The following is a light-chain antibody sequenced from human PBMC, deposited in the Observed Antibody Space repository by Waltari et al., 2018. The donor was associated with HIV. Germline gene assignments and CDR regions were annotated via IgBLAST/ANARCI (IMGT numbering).Light chain of an antibody. V-gene: IGLV2-8*01. CDR2: EVL. CDR1: SSDIGDYDY. J-gene: IGLJ2*01. CDR3: SSYGGNSNVI. Sequence: QSALTQPPSASGSPGQSVTISCTGTSSDIGDYDYVSWYQHQPGEAPKLLIYEVLNRPSGVPHRFSGSKSGNTASLTVSGRQAEDEADYYCSSYGGNSNVIFGGGTKLTVL.